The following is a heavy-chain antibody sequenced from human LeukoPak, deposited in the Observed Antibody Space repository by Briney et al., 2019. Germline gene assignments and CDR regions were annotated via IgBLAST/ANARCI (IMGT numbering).Heavy chain of an antibody. Sequence: GGSLRLSCAASGFTFSSYAMSWVRQAPGKGLEWVSAISGSGGSTYYADSVKGRFTISRDNSKNTLYLQMNSLRAEDTAVYYCAKVAEAYDFWSGYPAYYFDYWGQGTLVTVSS. V-gene: IGHV3-23*01. CDR1: GFTFSSYA. CDR3: AKVAEAYDFWSGYPAYYFDY. J-gene: IGHJ4*02. CDR2: ISGSGGST. D-gene: IGHD3-3*01.